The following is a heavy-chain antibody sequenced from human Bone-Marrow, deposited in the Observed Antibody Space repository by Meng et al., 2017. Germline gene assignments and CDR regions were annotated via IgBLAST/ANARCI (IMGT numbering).Heavy chain of an antibody. Sequence: GESLKISCAGSGFTFSSYWMHWVRQGPGKGLVWVSHINTAGTTTTYADSVKGRFSISRDNSKNTLYMQMNSLRVEDTAIYYCAKGIVGATSFDNWGQGTLVTVSS. V-gene: IGHV3-74*01. CDR2: INTAGTTT. CDR3: AKGIVGATSFDN. CDR1: GFTFSSYW. D-gene: IGHD1-26*01. J-gene: IGHJ4*02.